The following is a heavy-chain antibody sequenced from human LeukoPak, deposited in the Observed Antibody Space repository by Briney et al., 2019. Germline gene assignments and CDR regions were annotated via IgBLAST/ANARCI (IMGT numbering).Heavy chain of an antibody. CDR2: ISAYNGNT. J-gene: IGHJ3*02. Sequence: ASVKVSCKASGYTFTSYGISWVRQAPGQGLEWMGWISAYNGNTNYAQKLQGRVTMTTDTSTSTAYKELRSLRSDDTAVYYCAREVDGGAFDIWGQGTMVTVSS. D-gene: IGHD3-16*01. CDR1: GYTFTSYG. V-gene: IGHV1-18*01. CDR3: AREVDGGAFDI.